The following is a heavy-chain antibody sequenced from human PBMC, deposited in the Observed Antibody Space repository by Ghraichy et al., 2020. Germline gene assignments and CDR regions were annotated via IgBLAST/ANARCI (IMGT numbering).Heavy chain of an antibody. Sequence: GGSLRLSCAASGFTFSNYAMSWLRQPPGKGLEWVSAIRGSGVNTYYADSVKGRFTVSRDNSKNSLYLQMNSLRAEDTAVYYCAKEMDTRGWYSADYWGQGTLVTFSS. D-gene: IGHD6-19*01. J-gene: IGHJ4*02. CDR1: GFTFSNYA. V-gene: IGHV3-23*01. CDR2: IRGSGVNT. CDR3: AKEMDTRGWYSADY.